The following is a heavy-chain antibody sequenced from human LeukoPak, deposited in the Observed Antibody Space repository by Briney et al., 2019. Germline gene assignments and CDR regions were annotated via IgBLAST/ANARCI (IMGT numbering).Heavy chain of an antibody. D-gene: IGHD3-9*01. CDR3: ARDRRYFDWLRVNYYYGMDV. CDR2: ISSDGSNK. J-gene: IGHJ6*04. CDR1: GFTFSSYA. V-gene: IGHV3-30*04. Sequence: GGSLRLSCAASGFTFSSYAMHWVRQAPGKGLEWVAVISSDGSNKYYADSVKGRFTISRDNSKNTLYLQMNCLRAEDTAVYYCARDRRYFDWLRVNYYYGMDVWGKGTTVTVSS.